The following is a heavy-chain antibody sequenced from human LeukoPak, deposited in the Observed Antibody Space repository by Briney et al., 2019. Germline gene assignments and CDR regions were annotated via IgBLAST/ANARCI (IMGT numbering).Heavy chain of an antibody. V-gene: IGHV4-39*07. J-gene: IGHJ6*02. CDR1: GGSITSTTYY. D-gene: IGHD3-3*01. CDR3: ARVRDYDFWSGYSHYYYYGMDV. Sequence: SETLSLTCTVSGGSITSTTYYWGWIRQTPGRELEWIGSIYHSGITSYNPSLKSRVTISVDTSKNQFSLKLSSVTAADTAVYYCARVRDYDFWSGYSHYYYYGMDVWGQGTTVTVSS. CDR2: IYHSGIT.